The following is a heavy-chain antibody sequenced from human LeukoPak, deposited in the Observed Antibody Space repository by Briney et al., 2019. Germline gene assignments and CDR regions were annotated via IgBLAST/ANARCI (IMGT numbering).Heavy chain of an antibody. V-gene: IGHV1-3*01. CDR2: INAGNGNT. CDR3: ARDGTNDYFDY. D-gene: IGHD1-14*01. J-gene: IGHJ4*02. Sequence: ASVKVSCKASGYTFTSYAMHWVRQAPGQRLEWMGWINAGNGNTKYSQKFQGRVTITRDTSASTAYMELRSLRSDDTAVYYCARDGTNDYFDYWGQGTLVTVSS. CDR1: GYTFTSYA.